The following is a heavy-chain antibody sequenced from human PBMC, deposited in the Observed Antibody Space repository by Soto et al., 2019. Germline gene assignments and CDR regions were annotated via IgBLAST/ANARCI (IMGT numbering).Heavy chain of an antibody. V-gene: IGHV4-4*08. CDR3: ASPKIAFYNWFDP. CDR2: MHDSGST. CDR1: GASISSYY. Sequence: SETXSLTCTVSGASISSYYWNWIRQPPGKGLEWIGYMHDSGSTSYNPSLKSRVTISVDTSKNQFSLKLSSVTAADTAVYYCASPKIAFYNWFDPWGQGTLVTVSS. J-gene: IGHJ5*02. D-gene: IGHD3-3*02.